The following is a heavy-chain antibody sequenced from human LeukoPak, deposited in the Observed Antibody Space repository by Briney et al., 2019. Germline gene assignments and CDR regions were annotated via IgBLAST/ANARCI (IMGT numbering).Heavy chain of an antibody. CDR2: LFYSGST. D-gene: IGHD3-10*01. V-gene: IGHV4-59*01. Sequence: PSETLSLTCTVSGGSISSYYWSWIRQPPGKGLEWIAYLFYSGSTDYNPSLESRVTISVDTSKNQFSLKLWSVAAAATAVYYCATVAVIRGVTYFDYWGQGTLVTVSS. CDR3: ATVAVIRGVTYFDY. CDR1: GGSISSYY. J-gene: IGHJ4*02.